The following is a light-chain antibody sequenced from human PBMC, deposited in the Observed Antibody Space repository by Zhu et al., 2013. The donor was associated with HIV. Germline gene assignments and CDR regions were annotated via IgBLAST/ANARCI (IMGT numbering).Light chain of an antibody. V-gene: IGKV1-6*01. CDR2: AAS. CDR3: QHYANWPPWT. CDR1: QGIRND. J-gene: IGKJ1*01. Sequence: AIQMTQSPSSLSASVGDRVTITCRASQGIRNDLGWYQQKPGKAPNLLIYAASTLQSGVPSRFSGSGSGTDFTLTVNSLQSDDFAVYYCQHYANWPPWTFGQGTKVEV.